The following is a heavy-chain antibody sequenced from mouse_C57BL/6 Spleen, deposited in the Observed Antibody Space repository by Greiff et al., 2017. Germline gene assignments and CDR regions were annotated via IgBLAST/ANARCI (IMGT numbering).Heavy chain of an antibody. CDR2: ISYDGSN. V-gene: IGHV3-6*01. CDR3: AREGGHYDAMDY. J-gene: IGHJ4*01. Sequence: VQLKESGPGLVKPSQSLSLTCSVTGYSITSGYYWNWIRQFPGNKLEWMGYISYDGSNNYNPSLKNRISITRDTSKNQFFLKLNSVTTEDTATYYCAREGGHYDAMDYWGQGTSVTVSS. CDR1: GYSITSGYY.